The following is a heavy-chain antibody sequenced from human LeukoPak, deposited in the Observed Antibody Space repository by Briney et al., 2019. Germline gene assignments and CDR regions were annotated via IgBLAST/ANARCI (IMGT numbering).Heavy chain of an antibody. V-gene: IGHV3-30*03. D-gene: IGHD1-26*01. CDR1: GFTFSSYG. CDR2: ISYDGSNK. Sequence: PGGSLRLSCAASGFTFSSYGMHWVRQAPGQGQEWVAVISYDGSNKYYADSVKGRFTISRDNSKNTLYLQMNSLRAEDTAVYYCASMGATTVDYFDYWGQGTLVTVSS. J-gene: IGHJ4*02. CDR3: ASMGATTVDYFDY.